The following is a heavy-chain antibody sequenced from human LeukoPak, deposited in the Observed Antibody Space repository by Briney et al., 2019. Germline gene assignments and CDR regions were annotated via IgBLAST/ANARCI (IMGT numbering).Heavy chain of an antibody. CDR1: GGSFSGYY. Sequence: SETLSLTCAVYGGSFSGYYWSWIRQPPGKGLEWIGEINHSGSTNYNPSLKSRVTISVDTSKNQFSLKLSSVTAADTAVYYCARGRRYYDSSGYPTYFDYWGRGTLVTVSS. V-gene: IGHV4-34*01. J-gene: IGHJ4*02. D-gene: IGHD3-22*01. CDR3: ARGRRYYDSSGYPTYFDY. CDR2: INHSGST.